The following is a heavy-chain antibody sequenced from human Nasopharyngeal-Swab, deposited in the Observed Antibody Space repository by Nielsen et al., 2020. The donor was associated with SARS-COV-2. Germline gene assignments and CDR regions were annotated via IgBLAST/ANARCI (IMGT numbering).Heavy chain of an antibody. CDR3: ARGGSSGESSFDY. Sequence: GSPLKISCEASGFTFSSYAMHWVRQAPGKGLEWLGVISYDGSIKRSADSVEGRFTISRDNSKNTLYLQMNSLRTDDTAVYYCARGGSSGESSFDYWGQGTLVTVSA. CDR1: GFTFSSYA. CDR2: ISYDGSIK. J-gene: IGHJ4*02. D-gene: IGHD5-12*01. V-gene: IGHV3-30-3*01.